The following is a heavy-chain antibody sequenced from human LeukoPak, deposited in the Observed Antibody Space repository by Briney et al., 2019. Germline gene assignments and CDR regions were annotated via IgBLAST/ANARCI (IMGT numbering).Heavy chain of an antibody. J-gene: IGHJ6*03. D-gene: IGHD3-3*01. CDR1: GVSFSGYY. Sequence: SETLSLTCAVYGVSFSGYYWSWIRQPPGKGLEWIGENNHSGSTNYNPSLKSRVTISVDTSKNQFSLKLSSVTAADTAVYYCARVGPLSSWSGYYKTHYYYYMDVWGKGTTVTVSS. V-gene: IGHV4-34*01. CDR3: ARVGPLSSWSGYYKTHYYYYMDV. CDR2: NNHSGST.